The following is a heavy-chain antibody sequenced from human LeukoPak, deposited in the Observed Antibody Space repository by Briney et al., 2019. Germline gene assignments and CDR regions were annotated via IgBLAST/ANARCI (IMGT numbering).Heavy chain of an antibody. Sequence: SQTLSLTCTVSDDSISSGRYYWSWIRQPAGRGLEWIGRIYTSGSTNYNPSLRSRVTMSVDTSKSQFSLNLNSVTAADTAVYYCARDREQQLAPPAFDIWGQGTMVTVSS. CDR2: IYTSGST. V-gene: IGHV4-61*02. CDR1: DDSISSGRYY. CDR3: ARDREQQLAPPAFDI. D-gene: IGHD6-13*01. J-gene: IGHJ3*02.